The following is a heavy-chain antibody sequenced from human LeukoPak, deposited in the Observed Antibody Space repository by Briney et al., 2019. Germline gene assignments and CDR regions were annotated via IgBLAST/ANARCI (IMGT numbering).Heavy chain of an antibody. V-gene: IGHV4-34*01. CDR1: GGSFSGYY. CDR2: INHSGST. CDR3: ARGQLVPAAKKRDYYYGMDV. J-gene: IGHJ6*04. D-gene: IGHD2-2*01. Sequence: SETLSLTCAVYGGSFSGYYWSWIRQPPGKGLEWIGEINHSGSTNYNPSLKSRVTISVDTSKNQFSLKLSSVTAADTAVYYCARGQLVPAAKKRDYYYGMDVWGNGTTVTVSS.